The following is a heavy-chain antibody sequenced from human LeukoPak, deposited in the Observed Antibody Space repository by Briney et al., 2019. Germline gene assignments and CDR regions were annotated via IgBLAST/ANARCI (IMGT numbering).Heavy chain of an antibody. J-gene: IGHJ5*02. Sequence: ASVKVSCKASRYTFTGYYMHWVRQAPGQGLEWMGWINPNSGGTNYAQKFQGRVTMTRDTSISTAYMELSRLRSDDTAVYYCARVRGYCSSTSCSPFNWFDPWGQGTLVTVSS. CDR1: RYTFTGYY. CDR2: INPNSGGT. CDR3: ARVRGYCSSTSCSPFNWFDP. D-gene: IGHD2-2*01. V-gene: IGHV1-2*02.